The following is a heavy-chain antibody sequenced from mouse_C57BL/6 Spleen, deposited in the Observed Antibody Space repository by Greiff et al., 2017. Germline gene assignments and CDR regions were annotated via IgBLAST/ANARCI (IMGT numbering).Heavy chain of an antibody. V-gene: IGHV5-15*01. CDR3: ARSYGSSYDYAMDY. D-gene: IGHD1-1*01. CDR1: GFTFSDYG. Sequence: EVQLVESGGGLVQPGGSLKLSCAASGFTFSDYGMAWVRQAPRKGPEWVAFISNLAYSIYYADTVTGRFTISRENAKNTLYLEMSSLRSEDTAMYYCARSYGSSYDYAMDYWGQGTSVTVSS. J-gene: IGHJ4*01. CDR2: ISNLAYSI.